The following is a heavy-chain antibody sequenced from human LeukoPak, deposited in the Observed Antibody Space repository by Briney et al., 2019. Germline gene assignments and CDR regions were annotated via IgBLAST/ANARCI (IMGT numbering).Heavy chain of an antibody. J-gene: IGHJ4*02. V-gene: IGHV1-18*04. CDR1: GYTFTSYG. CDR2: ISVYNGNT. Sequence: GASVKVSCKASGYTFTSYGISWVRQAPGQGLEWMGWISVYNGNTNYAQKLQGRVTMTRDTSTSPAYIDLRSLRSDDTAVYYCAREVRYRSSTICPFDYWGQGPLVTVSS. CDR3: AREVRYRSSTICPFDY. D-gene: IGHD2-2*01.